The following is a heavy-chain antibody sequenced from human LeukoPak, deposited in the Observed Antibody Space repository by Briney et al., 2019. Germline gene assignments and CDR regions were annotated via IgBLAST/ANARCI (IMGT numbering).Heavy chain of an antibody. J-gene: IGHJ4*02. V-gene: IGHV1-2*02. Sequence: ASVKVSCKASGYTFTGYYMHWVRQAPGQGLEWMGWINPNSGGTNYAQKFQGRVTMTRDTSISTAYMELSRLRSDDTAVYYCARGVHVWGSYRYFDYWGQGTLVTVPS. CDR3: ARGVHVWGSYRYFDY. CDR1: GYTFTGYY. D-gene: IGHD3-16*02. CDR2: INPNSGGT.